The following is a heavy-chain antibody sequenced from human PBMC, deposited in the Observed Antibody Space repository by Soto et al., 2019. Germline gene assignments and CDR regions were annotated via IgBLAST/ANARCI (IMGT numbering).Heavy chain of an antibody. V-gene: IGHV1-18*01. CDR2: ISAYNGNT. CDR3: ARGIGSYGYDLRWFDP. J-gene: IGHJ5*02. D-gene: IGHD5-18*01. Sequence: GASLKVSCKASGYTFTRYGISWVRQAPGQGLEWMGWISAYNGNTNYAQKLQGRVTMTTDTSTSTAYMELRSLRSDDTAVYYCARGIGSYGYDLRWFDPWGQGTLVTVSS. CDR1: GYTFTRYG.